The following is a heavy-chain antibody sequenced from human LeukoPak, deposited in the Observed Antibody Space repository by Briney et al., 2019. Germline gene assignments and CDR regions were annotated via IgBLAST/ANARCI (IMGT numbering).Heavy chain of an antibody. D-gene: IGHD5-24*01. CDR1: GGSISSGIYY. CDR2: IYTSGSP. Sequence: SETLSLTCTVSGGSISSGIYYWSWIRQPAGKGLEWIGRIYTSGSPNYNPSLKSRVTISVETSKNQFSLKLSSVTAADTAVYYCARDEDRLHLDVWGKGTTVTVSS. CDR3: ARDEDRLHLDV. J-gene: IGHJ6*04. V-gene: IGHV4-61*02.